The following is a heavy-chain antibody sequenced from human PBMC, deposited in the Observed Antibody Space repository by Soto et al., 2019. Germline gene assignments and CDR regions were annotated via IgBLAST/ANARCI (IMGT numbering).Heavy chain of an antibody. CDR3: ASYHGSGSNYWFDP. V-gene: IGHV4-30-4*01. Sequence: SETLSLTCTVSGGSISSGDYYWSWIRQPPGKGLEWIGYIYYSGSTYYNPSLKSRVTISVDTSKNQFSLKLSSVTAADTAVYYCASYHGSGSNYWFDPWGQGTLVTVSS. J-gene: IGHJ5*02. D-gene: IGHD3-10*01. CDR1: GGSISSGDYY. CDR2: IYYSGST.